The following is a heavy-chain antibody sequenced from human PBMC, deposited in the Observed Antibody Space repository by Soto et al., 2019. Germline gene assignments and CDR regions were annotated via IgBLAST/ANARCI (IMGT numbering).Heavy chain of an antibody. Sequence: QVQLVQSGAEVKKPGASVKVSCKASGYTFTSYGISWVRQAPGQGLEWMGWISAYNGNTNYAQKLQGRVTMTTDTSTSTAYMELRSLRSDDTAVYYCARSNTGTVTTGDYYCYGMDVWGQGTTVTVSS. CDR2: ISAYNGNT. J-gene: IGHJ6*02. V-gene: IGHV1-18*01. CDR1: GYTFTSYG. CDR3: ARSNTGTVTTGDYYCYGMDV. D-gene: IGHD4-17*01.